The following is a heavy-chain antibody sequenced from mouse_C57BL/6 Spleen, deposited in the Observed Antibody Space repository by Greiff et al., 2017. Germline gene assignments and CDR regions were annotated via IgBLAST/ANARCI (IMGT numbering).Heavy chain of an antibody. J-gene: IGHJ3*01. D-gene: IGHD2-3*01. CDR1: GYSFTGYF. CDR2: INPYNGDT. V-gene: IGHV1-20*01. CDR3: AREDGYYRFAY. Sequence: VQLQQSGPELVKPGDSVKISCKASGYSFTGYFMNWVMQSHGKSLEWIGRINPYNGDTFYNQKFKGKATLTVDKSSSTAHMELRSMTSEDSAVYYCAREDGYYRFAYWGQGTLVTVSA.